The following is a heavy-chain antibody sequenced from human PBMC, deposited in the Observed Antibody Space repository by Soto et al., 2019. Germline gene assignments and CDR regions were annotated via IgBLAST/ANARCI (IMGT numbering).Heavy chain of an antibody. CDR2: IKQDGSEK. CDR1: GFTFSSYW. Sequence: VGSLRLSCAASGFTFSSYWMSWVRQAPGKGLEWVANIKQDGSEKYYVDSVKGRFTISRDNAKNSLYLQMNSLRAGDTAVYYCARAGNYDDYYFDYWGQGTLVTVSS. D-gene: IGHD1-7*01. V-gene: IGHV3-7*01. J-gene: IGHJ4*02. CDR3: ARAGNYDDYYFDY.